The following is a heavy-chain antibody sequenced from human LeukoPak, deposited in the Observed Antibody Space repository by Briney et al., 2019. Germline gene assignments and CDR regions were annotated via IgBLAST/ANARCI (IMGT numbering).Heavy chain of an antibody. D-gene: IGHD3-22*01. Sequence: PSGTLSLTCAVYGGSFSGYYWSWIRQPPGKGLEWIGEINHSGSTNYNPSLKSRVTISVDTSKNQFSLKLSSVTAADTAVYYCARLRADYYDSSGAPADYWGQGTLVTVSS. J-gene: IGHJ4*02. CDR1: GGSFSGYY. CDR3: ARLRADYYDSSGAPADY. V-gene: IGHV4-34*01. CDR2: INHSGST.